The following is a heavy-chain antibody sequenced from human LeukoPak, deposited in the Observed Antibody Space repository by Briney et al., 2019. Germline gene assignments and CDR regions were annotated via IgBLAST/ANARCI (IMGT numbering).Heavy chain of an antibody. CDR2: VFHTGST. V-gene: IGHV4-59*01. Sequence: AETLSLTCSVSGGSISTYYWSWIRRPPGKGLEWIGNVFHTGSTNYNPSLESRVTISVDTSKNHFSLRLSSVTAADTAVYYCARAVGDYGYGRYFDYWGQGTLVTASS. CDR3: ARAVGDYGYGRYFDY. J-gene: IGHJ4*02. D-gene: IGHD5-12*01. CDR1: GGSISTYY.